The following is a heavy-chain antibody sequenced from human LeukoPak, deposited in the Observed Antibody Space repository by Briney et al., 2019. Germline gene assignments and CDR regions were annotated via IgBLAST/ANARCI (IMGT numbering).Heavy chain of an antibody. Sequence: GGSLRLSCAASGFTFSDYYMSWLRQTPGKGLEWVSYISSSGTTMDYADSVKGRFTISRDNAKDSLYLQMNSLGAEDTAVYYCAKGHTYGMIWGQGTLVTVSS. J-gene: IGHJ4*02. CDR2: ISSSGTTM. V-gene: IGHV3-11*01. D-gene: IGHD5-18*01. CDR3: AKGHTYGMI. CDR1: GFTFSDYY.